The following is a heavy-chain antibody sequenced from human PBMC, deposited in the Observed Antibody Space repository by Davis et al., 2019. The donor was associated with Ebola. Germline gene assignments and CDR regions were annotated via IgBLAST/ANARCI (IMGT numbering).Heavy chain of an antibody. Sequence: GESLKISCKGSGYNFPNYWIAWVRQMPGKGLEWMGVIYPTDSDTRYSPSFQGQVTISADKSISTAYLQWSSLKASDTAMYYCARQRSIRSGGMDVWGQGTTVTVSS. CDR1: GYNFPNYW. CDR2: IYPTDSDT. J-gene: IGHJ6*02. V-gene: IGHV5-51*01. D-gene: IGHD6-25*01. CDR3: ARQRSIRSGGMDV.